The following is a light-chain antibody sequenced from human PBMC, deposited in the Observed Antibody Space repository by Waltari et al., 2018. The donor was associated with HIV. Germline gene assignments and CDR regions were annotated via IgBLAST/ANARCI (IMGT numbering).Light chain of an antibody. Sequence: QSALTQPASVSGSPGQSITISCTGTSTDVVSYNLVTWDQQHPGKATKLMIYEVSKRPSGVSNRFSGSKSGNTASLTISGLQAEDEADYYCCSYAGSSTFVFGTGTKVTVL. CDR1: STDVVSYNL. J-gene: IGLJ1*01. V-gene: IGLV2-23*02. CDR2: EVS. CDR3: CSYAGSSTFV.